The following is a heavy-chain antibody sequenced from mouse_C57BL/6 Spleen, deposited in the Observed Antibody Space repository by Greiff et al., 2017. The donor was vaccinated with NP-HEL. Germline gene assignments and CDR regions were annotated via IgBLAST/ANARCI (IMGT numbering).Heavy chain of an antibody. D-gene: IGHD3-2*02. Sequence: EVHLVESGGDLVKPGGSLKLSCAASGFTFSSYGMSWVRQTPDKRLEWVATISSGGSYTYYPDSVKGRFTISRDNAKNTLYLQMSSLKSEDTAMYYCARHVGSEALGYWGQGTTLTVSS. J-gene: IGHJ2*01. CDR2: ISSGGSYT. CDR3: ARHVGSEALGY. V-gene: IGHV5-6*01. CDR1: GFTFSSYG.